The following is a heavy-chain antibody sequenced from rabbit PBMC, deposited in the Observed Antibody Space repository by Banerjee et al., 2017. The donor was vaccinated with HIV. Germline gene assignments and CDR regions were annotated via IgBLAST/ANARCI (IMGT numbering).Heavy chain of an antibody. V-gene: IGHV1S45*01. CDR1: GFDLNYYYY. J-gene: IGHJ4*01. CDR2: IYSGDSGAT. Sequence: QEQLEESGGDLVKPEGTLTLTCTASGFDLNYYYYMCWVRQAPGKGLEWIGCIYSGDSGATYYANWAKGRFTISKTSSTTVTLQMTSLTAADTATYFCARRSSISDDIAGAYNVWGPGTLVTVS. D-gene: IGHD4-2*01. CDR3: ARRSSISDDIAGAYNV.